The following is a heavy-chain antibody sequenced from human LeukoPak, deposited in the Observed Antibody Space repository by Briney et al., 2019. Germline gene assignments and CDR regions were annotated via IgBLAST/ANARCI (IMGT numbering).Heavy chain of an antibody. CDR2: IYTSGST. CDR1: GGSFSSYY. J-gene: IGHJ4*02. Sequence: SETLSLTCAVYGGSFSSYYWSWIRQPAGKGLEWIGRIYTSGSTNYNPSLKSRVTISVDTSKNQFSLKLSSVTAADTAVYYCARLSQLVPSYWGQGTLVTVSS. D-gene: IGHD6-13*01. CDR3: ARLSQLVPSY. V-gene: IGHV4-59*10.